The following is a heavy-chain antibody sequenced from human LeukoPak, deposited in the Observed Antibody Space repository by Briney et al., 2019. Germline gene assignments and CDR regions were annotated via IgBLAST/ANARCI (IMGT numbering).Heavy chain of an antibody. J-gene: IGHJ5*02. V-gene: IGHV3-30*14. CDR3: AREGPYSGYDP. CDR2: ISYDGSNK. Sequence: PGRSLRLSCAASGFTFSSYAMHWVRQAPGKGLEWVAVISYDGSNKYYADSVKGRFTISRDNSKNTLYLQMNSLRAEDTAVYYCAREGPYSGYDPWGQGILVTVSS. CDR1: GFTFSSYA. D-gene: IGHD5-12*01.